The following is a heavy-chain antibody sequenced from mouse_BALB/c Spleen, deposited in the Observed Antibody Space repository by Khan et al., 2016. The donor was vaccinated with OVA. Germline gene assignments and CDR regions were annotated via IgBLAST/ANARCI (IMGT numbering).Heavy chain of an antibody. CDR1: GYTFTEFT. CDR2: INPQNGVT. CDR3: ARSAGSY. J-gene: IGHJ4*01. V-gene: IGHV1-18*01. Sequence: VQLKQSGPELVKPGASVKISCKTSGYTFTEFTLHWVKQSHGKSLVWIGVINPQNGVTSYNQNFKGKATLTVDKSSSTAYMEFRSLTSEDYAGYYYARSAGSYWGQGTSVTVSS.